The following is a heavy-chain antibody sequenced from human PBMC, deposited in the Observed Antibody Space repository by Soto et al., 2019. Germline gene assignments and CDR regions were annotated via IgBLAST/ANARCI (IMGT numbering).Heavy chain of an antibody. Sequence: SETLSLTFTVSGGSISSGGYYWSGILQHPGTGLEWIGYIYYSGSTYYNPSLKSRVTISVDTSKNQFSLKLSSVTAADTAVYDCARVELGYCTHGVCYTGAKIDYWGQGTLVTSP. CDR2: IYYSGST. D-gene: IGHD2-8*01. CDR1: GGSISSGGYY. V-gene: IGHV4-31*03. J-gene: IGHJ4*02. CDR3: ARVELGYCTHGVCYTGAKIDY.